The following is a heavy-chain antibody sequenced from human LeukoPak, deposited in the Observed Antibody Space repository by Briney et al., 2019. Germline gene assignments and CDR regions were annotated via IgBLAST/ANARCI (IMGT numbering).Heavy chain of an antibody. CDR1: GGPIYSYY. CDR3: ARLKFYDSTGYSPGHYMDV. D-gene: IGHD3-22*01. Sequence: SETLSLTCTVSGGPIYSYYWSWIRQTAGKGLEWIGRLYPGVSTNYNPSLKSRVTMSVDTSKNQFALKLSAVTAADTAVYYCARLKFYDSTGYSPGHYMDVWGKGPRSPSP. CDR2: LYPGVST. V-gene: IGHV4-4*07. J-gene: IGHJ6*03.